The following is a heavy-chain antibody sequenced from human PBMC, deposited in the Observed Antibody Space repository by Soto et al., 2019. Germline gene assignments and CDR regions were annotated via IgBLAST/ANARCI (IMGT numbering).Heavy chain of an antibody. V-gene: IGHV3-48*01. D-gene: IGHD5-12*01. J-gene: IGHJ4*02. CDR3: ARDVLTITSLFDY. CDR1: GFTFSSYS. CDR2: ISSTIGTI. Sequence: GGSLRLSCAASGFTFSSYSMNWVRQAPGKGLEWISYISSTIGTIYYADSVKGRFTISRDNAKNSLYLQMNSLRAEDTAVYYCARDVLTITSLFDYWGQGTVVTVSS.